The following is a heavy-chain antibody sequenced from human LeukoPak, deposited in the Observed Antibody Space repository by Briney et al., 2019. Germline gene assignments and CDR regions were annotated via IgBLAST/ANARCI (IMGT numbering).Heavy chain of an antibody. CDR2: IYYSGST. D-gene: IGHD6-6*01. Sequence: PSETLSLTCTVSGGSISSYYWSWIRQPPGKGLEWIGYIYYSGSTNYNPSLKSRVTISVDTSKNQFSLKLSSVTAADTAVYYCARGGIAARPNYWGQGTLVTVSS. CDR3: ARGGIAARPNY. V-gene: IGHV4-59*12. CDR1: GGSISSYY. J-gene: IGHJ4*02.